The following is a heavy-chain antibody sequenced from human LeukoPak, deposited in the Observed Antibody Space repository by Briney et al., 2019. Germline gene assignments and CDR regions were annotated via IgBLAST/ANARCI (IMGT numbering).Heavy chain of an antibody. CDR2: IRYDGSNK. CDR1: GFTFSSYG. V-gene: IGHV3-30*02. Sequence: GGSLRLSCAASGFTFSSYGMHWVRQAPGKGLEWVAFIRYDGSNKYYADSVKGRFTISRDNSKNTLYLQMNSLRAEDTAVYYCAKGRSSSWFGDYWGQGTLVTVSS. D-gene: IGHD6-13*01. J-gene: IGHJ4*02. CDR3: AKGRSSSWFGDY.